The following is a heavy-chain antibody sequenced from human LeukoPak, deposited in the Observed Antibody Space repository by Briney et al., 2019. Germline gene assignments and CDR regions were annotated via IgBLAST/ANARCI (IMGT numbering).Heavy chain of an antibody. CDR3: ARDLAGITIFGVVNYGMDV. Sequence: SQTLSLTCAISGDSVSSNSAAWNWIRQSPSRGLEWLGRTYYRSKWYNDYAVSVKSRITINPDTSKNQFSLQLNPVTPEDTAVYYCARDLAGITIFGVVNYGMDVWGQGTTVTVSS. CDR2: TYYRSKWYN. CDR1: GDSVSSNSAA. J-gene: IGHJ6*02. D-gene: IGHD3-3*01. V-gene: IGHV6-1*01.